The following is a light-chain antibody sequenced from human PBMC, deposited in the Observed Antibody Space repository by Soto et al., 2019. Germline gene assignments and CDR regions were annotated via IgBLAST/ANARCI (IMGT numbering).Light chain of an antibody. CDR1: QSMNSN. CDR2: GAS. J-gene: IGKJ4*01. CDR3: QQYNNWPPV. Sequence: ERVMTQSPANLSVSPGESATLFCRDSQSMNSNLAWYQQKPGQAPRLLLYGASTRATGIPARFSGSQSGTEFTLTIRSLQSEDFAVYYCQQYNNWPPVFGGGTKVDIK. V-gene: IGKV3-15*01.